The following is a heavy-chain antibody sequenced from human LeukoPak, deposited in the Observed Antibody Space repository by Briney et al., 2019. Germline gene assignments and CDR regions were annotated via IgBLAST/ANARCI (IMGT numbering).Heavy chain of an antibody. Sequence: GASVKVSCKASGYTFTDYYIHWVRQAPGQGLEWMGWINPNSGGTNYAQKFQGRVTMTRDTSISTACMELSRLRSDDTAVYYCALVGGSYSSSWDAFDIWGQGTMVTVSS. D-gene: IGHD6-13*01. V-gene: IGHV1-2*02. J-gene: IGHJ3*02. CDR3: ALVGGSYSSSWDAFDI. CDR2: INPNSGGT. CDR1: GYTFTDYY.